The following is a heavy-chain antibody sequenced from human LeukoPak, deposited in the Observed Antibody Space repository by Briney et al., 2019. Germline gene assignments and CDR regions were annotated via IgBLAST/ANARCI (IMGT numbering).Heavy chain of an antibody. Sequence: GGSLRLSCAASGFTFSNYAMNWVRQAPGKGLEWVSLISGSTGSTYYADSVRGRFTISRDISRNTLYLQMSSLRAEDTAVYYCAKDHYYDSSGYYYGLLGAFDIWGLGTMVTVSS. CDR3: AKDHYYDSSGYYYGLLGAFDI. D-gene: IGHD3-22*01. CDR1: GFTFSNYA. CDR2: ISGSTGST. V-gene: IGHV3-23*01. J-gene: IGHJ3*02.